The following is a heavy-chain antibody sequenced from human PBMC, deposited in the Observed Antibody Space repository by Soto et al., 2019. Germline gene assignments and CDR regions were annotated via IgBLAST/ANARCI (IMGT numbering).Heavy chain of an antibody. Sequence: SETLSLTCTVSGGSISSYYWSWIRQPPGKGLEWIGYIYYSGSTNYNPSLKSRCTIAVDTSKNQFSLKLSSVTAADTAVYYCAREGYSYEPAVEYYFDYWGQGTLVTVSS. CDR3: AREGYSYEPAVEYYFDY. CDR1: GGSISSYY. V-gene: IGHV4-59*01. D-gene: IGHD5-18*01. J-gene: IGHJ4*02. CDR2: IYYSGST.